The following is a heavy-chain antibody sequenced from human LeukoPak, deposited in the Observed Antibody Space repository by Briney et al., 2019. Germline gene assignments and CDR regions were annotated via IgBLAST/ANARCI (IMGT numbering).Heavy chain of an antibody. CDR1: GYTFTGYY. CDR3: ARGWEEIAVAGGNAFDI. CDR2: INPNSGGT. Sequence: ASVKVSCKASGYTFTGYYMHWVRQAPGQGLEWMGWINPNSGGTNYAQKFQGRVTMTRDTSISTAYMELRSLRSDDTAVYYCARGWEEIAVAGGNAFDIWGQGTMVTVSS. V-gene: IGHV1-2*02. D-gene: IGHD6-19*01. J-gene: IGHJ3*02.